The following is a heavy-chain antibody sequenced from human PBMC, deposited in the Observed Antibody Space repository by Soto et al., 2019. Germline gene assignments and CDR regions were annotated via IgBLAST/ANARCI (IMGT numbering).Heavy chain of an antibody. CDR1: GFTFSSYG. CDR3: ARDGSITIFGVVGTKSYYYYGMDV. J-gene: IGHJ6*04. D-gene: IGHD3-3*01. V-gene: IGHV3-33*01. CDR2: IWYDGSNK. Sequence: PGGSLRLSCAASGFTFSSYGMHWVRQAPGKGLEWVAVIWYDGSNKYYADSVKGRFTISRDNSKNTLYLQMNSLRAEDTAVYYCARDGSITIFGVVGTKSYYYYGMDVWGKGTTVTVSS.